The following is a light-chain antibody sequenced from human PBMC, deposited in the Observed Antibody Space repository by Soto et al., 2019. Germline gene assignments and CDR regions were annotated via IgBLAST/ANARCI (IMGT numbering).Light chain of an antibody. J-gene: IGKJ1*01. CDR3: QQYGGSPRT. CDR2: DAS. CDR1: QSVSSSS. V-gene: IGKV3-20*01. Sequence: MVLTQSPGTLSLAPVERATLSCRVSQSVSSSSLAWYQQKRGQAPRLLIHDASSRATGIPDRFSGSGSGTDFTLTISRLEPEDFTVYYCQQYGGSPRTFGQGTKVDIK.